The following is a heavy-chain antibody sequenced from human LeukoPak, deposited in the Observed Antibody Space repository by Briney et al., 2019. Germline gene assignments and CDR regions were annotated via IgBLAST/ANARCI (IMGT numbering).Heavy chain of an antibody. D-gene: IGHD6-25*01. CDR1: GFTFSSYG. Sequence: PGGSLRLSCAASGFTFSSYGMHWVRQAPGKGMEWVAFIRYDGSNKYYADSVKGRFTISRDNSKNTLFLQMNSLRTEDTAVYYCAKGPPGFSGPHYNWFDPWGQGTLVTVSS. CDR3: AKGPPGFSGPHYNWFDP. J-gene: IGHJ5*02. CDR2: IRYDGSNK. V-gene: IGHV3-30*02.